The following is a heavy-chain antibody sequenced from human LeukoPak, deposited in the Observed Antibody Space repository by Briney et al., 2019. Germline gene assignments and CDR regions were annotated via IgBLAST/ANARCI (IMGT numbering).Heavy chain of an antibody. J-gene: IGHJ4*02. CDR3: ARPGMVDY. V-gene: IGHV3-23*01. Sequence: GSLRLSCAASGFAFSSYAMSWVRPAPGKGLEWVSAISGRGGSTYYADSVKGRFTISRDNSKNTLYLQMNSLRAEDTAVYYCARPGMVDYWGQGTLVTVSS. D-gene: IGHD3-10*01. CDR2: ISGRGGST. CDR1: GFAFSSYA.